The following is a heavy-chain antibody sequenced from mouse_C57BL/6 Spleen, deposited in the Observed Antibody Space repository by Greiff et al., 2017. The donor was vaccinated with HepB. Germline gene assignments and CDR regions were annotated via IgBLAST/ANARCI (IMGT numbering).Heavy chain of an antibody. V-gene: IGHV1-82*01. J-gene: IGHJ2*01. CDR1: GYAFSSSW. D-gene: IGHD2-4*01. CDR3: ARDDYFFYFDY. CDR2: IYPGDGDT. Sequence: VQLQQSGPELVKPGASVKISCKASGYAFSSSWMNWVKQRPGKGLEWIGRIYPGDGDTNYNGKFKGKATLTADKSSSTAYMQLSSLTSEDSAVYLCARDDYFFYFDYWGQGTTLTVSS.